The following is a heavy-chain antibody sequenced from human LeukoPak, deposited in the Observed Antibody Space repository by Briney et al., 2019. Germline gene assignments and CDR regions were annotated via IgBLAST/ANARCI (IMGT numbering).Heavy chain of an antibody. Sequence: SETLSLTCTVSGYSITSGYYWGWIRQPPGKGLEWIGSIYHSGSINYNPSLKSRVTISVDTSKNQFSLKLSSVTAADTAVYYCARIRGSTVTTGYYFDYWGQGTLVTVSS. J-gene: IGHJ4*02. D-gene: IGHD4-17*01. CDR2: IYHSGSI. V-gene: IGHV4-38-2*02. CDR3: ARIRGSTVTTGYYFDY. CDR1: GYSITSGYY.